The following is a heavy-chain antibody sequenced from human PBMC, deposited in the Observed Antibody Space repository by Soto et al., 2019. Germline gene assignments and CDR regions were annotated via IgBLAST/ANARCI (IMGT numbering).Heavy chain of an antibody. D-gene: IGHD2-15*01. J-gene: IGHJ4*02. CDR3: ARFIGWELQTFDY. CDR2: ISAYNGNT. V-gene: IGHV1-18*04. CDR1: GYTFTSYG. Sequence: ASVKVSCKASGYTFTSYGISWVRQAPVQVLEWMVCISAYNGNTNYAQKLQGRVTMTTDTYTSTAYMELRGLRSDDTAVYYCARFIGWELQTFDYWGKGTMVTVSS.